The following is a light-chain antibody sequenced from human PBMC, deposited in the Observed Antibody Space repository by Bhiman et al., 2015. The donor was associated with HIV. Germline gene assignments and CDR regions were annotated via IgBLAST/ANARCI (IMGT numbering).Light chain of an antibody. Sequence: SYVLTQPPSVSVAPGQTARITCGGNNIGSKNVHWYQQKPGQAPVLVIYYGRDRPSGIPERFSGSNAGNVATLTINRAQVGDEADYYCQVCDIHIDHSVVFGGGTRLTVL. V-gene: IGLV3-21*04. CDR3: QVCDIHIDHSVV. J-gene: IGLJ3*02. CDR1: NIGSKN. CDR2: YGR.